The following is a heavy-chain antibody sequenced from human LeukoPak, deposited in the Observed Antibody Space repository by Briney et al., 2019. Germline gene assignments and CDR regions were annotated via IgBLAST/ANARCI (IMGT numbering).Heavy chain of an antibody. V-gene: IGHV1-2*02. Sequence: GASVKVSCKASGYTFTGFYIHWVRQAPGQGLEWMGWIDPNSGGTNYAQKFQGRVTMTEDTSTDTAYMELSSLRSEDTAVYYCATVSYSTVTGTRNRNEYYYYYYMDVWGKGTTVTVSS. J-gene: IGHJ6*03. CDR2: IDPNSGGT. CDR1: GYTFTGFY. D-gene: IGHD4-17*01. CDR3: ATVSYSTVTGTRNRNEYYYYYYMDV.